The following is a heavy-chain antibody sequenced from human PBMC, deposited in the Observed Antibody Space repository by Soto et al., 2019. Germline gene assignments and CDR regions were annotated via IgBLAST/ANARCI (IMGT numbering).Heavy chain of an antibody. CDR3: TTGSRARGLYDFWSGFPLPMDV. CDR2: IKSKTDGGTT. CDR1: GFTFSNAC. D-gene: IGHD3-3*01. Sequence: PGGSLRLSCAASGFTFSNACMNWVRQAPGKGLEWVGRIKSKTDGGTTDYAAPVKGRFTISRDDSKNTLYLQMNSLKTEDTAVYYCTTGSRARGLYDFWSGFPLPMDVWGQGTTVTVSS. J-gene: IGHJ6*02. V-gene: IGHV3-15*07.